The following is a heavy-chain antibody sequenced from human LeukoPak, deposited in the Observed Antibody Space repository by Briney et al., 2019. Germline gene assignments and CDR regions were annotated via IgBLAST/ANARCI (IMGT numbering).Heavy chain of an antibody. CDR3: AKAGGSSWRPDAFDI. D-gene: IGHD6-13*01. Sequence: GGSLRLSCAASGFTFSSYGMHWVRQAPGKGLEWVAVISYDGSNKYYADSVKGRFTISRDNSKNTLYLQMNSLRAEDTAVYYCAKAGGSSWRPDAFDIWGQGTMVTVSS. CDR2: ISYDGSNK. J-gene: IGHJ3*02. CDR1: GFTFSSYG. V-gene: IGHV3-30*18.